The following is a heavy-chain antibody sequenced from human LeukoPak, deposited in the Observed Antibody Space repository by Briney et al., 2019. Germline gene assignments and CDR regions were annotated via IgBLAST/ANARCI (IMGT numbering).Heavy chain of an antibody. CDR1: GESFSGYS. CDR2: INHSEIT. Sequence: PSETLSLTCAVYGESFSGYSWTWIRQPPGKGLQWIGQINHSEITKYNPSLKSRVTMSIVTSKNQFSLMLSSVTAADTAVYYCARGRSGYSSGYFGDYDYYMDVWGKGTTVTVSS. D-gene: IGHD5-18*01. V-gene: IGHV4-34*01. J-gene: IGHJ6*03. CDR3: ARGRSGYSSGYFGDYDYYMDV.